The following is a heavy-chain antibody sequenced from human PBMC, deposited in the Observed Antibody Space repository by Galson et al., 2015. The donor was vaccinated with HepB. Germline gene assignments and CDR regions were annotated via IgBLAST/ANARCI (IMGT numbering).Heavy chain of an antibody. V-gene: IGHV3-21*01. CDR3: ARDHYYQGSGAYGYFDL. D-gene: IGHD3-10*01. J-gene: IGHJ2*01. Sequence: SLRLSCAASGFAFNIYSMNWVRQAPGKGLEWVSSISRTSNFIYYADSVKGRFTISRDNAKNSLYLQMNSLRAEDTAVYYCARDHYYQGSGAYGYFDLWGRGTLVTVSS. CDR1: GFAFNIYS. CDR2: ISRTSNFI.